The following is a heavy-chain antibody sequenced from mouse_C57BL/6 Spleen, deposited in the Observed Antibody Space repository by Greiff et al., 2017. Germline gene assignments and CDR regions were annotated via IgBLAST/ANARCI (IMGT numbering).Heavy chain of an antibody. J-gene: IGHJ3*01. CDR1: GYTFTDYE. CDR2: IDPETGGT. CDR3: TRVDRFAD. V-gene: IGHV1-15*01. Sequence: VQLQESGAELVRPGASVTLSCKASGYTFTDYEMHWVKQTPVHGLEWIGAIDPETGGTAYNQKFKGKAILTADKSSSTAYMELRSLTAEDSAVYYCTRVDRFADWGQGTLVTVSA.